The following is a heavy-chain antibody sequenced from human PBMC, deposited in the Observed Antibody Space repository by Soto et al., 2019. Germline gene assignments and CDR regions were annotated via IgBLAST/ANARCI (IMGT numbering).Heavy chain of an antibody. J-gene: IGHJ2*01. Sequence: QVQLVQSGAEVKKPGASVKVSCKASGYTFTSYYMHWVRQAPGQGLEWMGIINPSGGSTSYAQKFQGXXTXTMXTFTSTGYMELSSLRSEVTAVYYCATPRGGDCLDLWGRGTLVTVSS. V-gene: IGHV1-46*03. CDR3: ATPRGGDCLDL. D-gene: IGHD2-21*02. CDR1: GYTFTSYY. CDR2: INPSGGST.